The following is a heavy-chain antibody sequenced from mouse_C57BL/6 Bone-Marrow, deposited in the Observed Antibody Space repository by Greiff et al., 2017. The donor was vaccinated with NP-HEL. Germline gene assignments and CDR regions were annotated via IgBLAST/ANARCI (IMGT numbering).Heavy chain of an antibody. D-gene: IGHD2-3*01. J-gene: IGHJ2*01. V-gene: IGHV5-17*01. CDR2: FIGGSSPI. CDR3: ARRGDGYYGYFDY. Sequence: EVMLVESGGGLVKPGGSLNLSCAASGFTFSDYGMHWVLQAPEKGLEWVAYFIGGSSPIYYADTVKGRFTISRDNAKNTLFLQMTSLRSEDTAMYYCARRGDGYYGYFDYWGQGTTLTVSS. CDR1: GFTFSDYG.